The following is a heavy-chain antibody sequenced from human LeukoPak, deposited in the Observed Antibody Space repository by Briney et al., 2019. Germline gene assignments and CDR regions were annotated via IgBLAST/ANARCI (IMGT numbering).Heavy chain of an antibody. J-gene: IGHJ4*02. Sequence: GGSLRLSCAASGFTFSSYGMHWVRQAPGKGLEWVAVISYDGSNKYYADSVKGRFTISGDNSKNTLYLQMNSLRAEDTAVYYCAKDGHIVATSYFDYWGQGTLVTVSS. V-gene: IGHV3-30*18. CDR2: ISYDGSNK. D-gene: IGHD5-12*01. CDR3: AKDGHIVATSYFDY. CDR1: GFTFSSYG.